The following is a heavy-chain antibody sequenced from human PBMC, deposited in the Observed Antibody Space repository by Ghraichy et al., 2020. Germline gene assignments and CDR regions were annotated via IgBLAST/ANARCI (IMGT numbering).Heavy chain of an antibody. D-gene: IGHD6-19*01. CDR3: ARAKYSSGWYGDF. CDR2: ISSSSSTI. CDR1: GFTFSSYS. Sequence: GGSLRLSCAASGFTFSSYSMNWVRQAPGKGLEWVSYISSSSSTIHYADSVKGRFTISRDNAKNSLYLQMNSLRDDDTAVYYCARAKYSSGWYGDFWGQGTLVTVSS. J-gene: IGHJ4*02. V-gene: IGHV3-48*02.